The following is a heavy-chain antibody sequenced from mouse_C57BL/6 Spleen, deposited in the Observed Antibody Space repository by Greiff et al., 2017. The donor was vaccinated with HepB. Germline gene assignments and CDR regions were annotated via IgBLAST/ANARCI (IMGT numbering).Heavy chain of an antibody. CDR3: ARPSNYETGAMDY. V-gene: IGHV1-54*01. D-gene: IGHD2-5*01. J-gene: IGHJ4*01. Sequence: QVQLQQSGAELVRPGTSVKVSCKASGYAFTNYLIEWVKQRPGQGLEWIGVINPGSGGTNYNEKFKGKATLTADKSSSTAYMQLSSLTSEDSAVYFCARPSNYETGAMDYWGQGTSVTVSS. CDR1: GYAFTNYL. CDR2: INPGSGGT.